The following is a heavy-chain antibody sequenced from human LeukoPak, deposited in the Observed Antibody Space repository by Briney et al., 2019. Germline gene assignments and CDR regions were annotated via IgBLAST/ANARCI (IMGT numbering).Heavy chain of an antibody. J-gene: IGHJ4*02. CDR2: ISNDGLRQ. Sequence: PGGSLRLSCATSGFIFNSRGIHWVRQAPGKGLEWVAVISNDGLRQYYADSVQGRFTIFKDSLINTLYLHMNSLRPDDTAVYYCAKEEGSGDHYYLDYWGQGTLVSVSS. CDR3: AKEEGSGDHYYLDY. V-gene: IGHV3-30*18. D-gene: IGHD2-21*02. CDR1: GFIFNSRG.